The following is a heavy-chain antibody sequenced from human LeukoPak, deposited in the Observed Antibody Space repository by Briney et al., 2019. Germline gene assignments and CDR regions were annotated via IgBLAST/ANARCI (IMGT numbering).Heavy chain of an antibody. CDR2: ILNDGGST. D-gene: IGHD2-21*02. J-gene: IGHJ4*02. V-gene: IGHV3-74*01. CDR3: ARDKGDCYRDY. Sequence: GGSLRLSCAASGFTFNTYWMHWVRQAPGEGPVWVAHILNDGGSTSYADSVKGRFIISRDNAKNSLYLQMNSLRAEDTAVYYCARDKGDCYRDYWGQGTLVTVSS. CDR1: GFTFNTYW.